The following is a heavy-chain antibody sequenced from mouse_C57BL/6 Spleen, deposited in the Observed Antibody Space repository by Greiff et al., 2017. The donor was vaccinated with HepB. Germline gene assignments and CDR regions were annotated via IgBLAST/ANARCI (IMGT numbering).Heavy chain of an antibody. CDR2: IYPGDGDT. Sequence: QVQLQQSGPELVKPGASVKISCKASGYAFSSSWMNWVKQRPGKGLEWIGRIYPGDGDTNYNGKFKGKATLTADKSSSTAYMQLSSLTSEDSAVYFCARDYGSSSPYYYAMDYWGQGTSVTVSS. CDR3: ARDYGSSSPYYYAMDY. V-gene: IGHV1-82*01. J-gene: IGHJ4*01. D-gene: IGHD1-1*01. CDR1: GYAFSSSW.